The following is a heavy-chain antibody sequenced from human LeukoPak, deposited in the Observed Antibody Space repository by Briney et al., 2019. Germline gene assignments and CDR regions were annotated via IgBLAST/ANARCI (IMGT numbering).Heavy chain of an antibody. J-gene: IGHJ4*02. CDR2: ISAYNGNT. Sequence: ASVKVSCKASGYTFTSYGISWVRQAPGQGLEWMGWISAYNGNTNYAQKLQGRVTMTTDTSTSTAYMELRSLRSDDTAVYYCARVPYSSSWYTHNDYWGQGTLVTVSS. D-gene: IGHD6-13*01. CDR1: GYTFTSYG. CDR3: ARVPYSSSWYTHNDY. V-gene: IGHV1-18*01.